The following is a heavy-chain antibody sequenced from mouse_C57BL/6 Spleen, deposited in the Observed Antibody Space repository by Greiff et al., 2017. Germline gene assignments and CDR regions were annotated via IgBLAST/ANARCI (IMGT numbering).Heavy chain of an antibody. CDR1: GYTFTSYW. J-gene: IGHJ4*01. CDR3: ARGGWDGAMDD. Sequence: VQLQQPGAELVMPGASVKLSCKASGYTFTSYWMHWVKQRPGQGLEWIGEIDPSDSYTNYNQKFKGRSTLTVDKSSSTAYMQLSSLTSEDSAVYYCARGGWDGAMDDWGQGTSVTVSS. V-gene: IGHV1-69*01. CDR2: IDPSDSYT. D-gene: IGHD4-1*01.